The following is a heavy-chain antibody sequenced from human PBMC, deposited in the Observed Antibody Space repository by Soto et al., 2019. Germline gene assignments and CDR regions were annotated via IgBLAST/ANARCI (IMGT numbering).Heavy chain of an antibody. Sequence: SETLSLTCTVSGGSISSYYWSWIRQPAGKGLEWIGRIYTSGSTNYNPSLKSRVTMSVDTSKNQFSLKLSSVTAADTAVYYCAREPAAGLFYYYGMDVWGQGTTGTVSS. CDR3: AREPAAGLFYYYGMDV. CDR1: GGSISSYY. J-gene: IGHJ6*02. CDR2: IYTSGST. V-gene: IGHV4-4*07. D-gene: IGHD6-13*01.